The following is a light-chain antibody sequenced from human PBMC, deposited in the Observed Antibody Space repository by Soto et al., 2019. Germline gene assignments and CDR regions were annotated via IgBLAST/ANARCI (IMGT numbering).Light chain of an antibody. CDR2: DVT. CDR1: SSDVGDNNY. J-gene: IGLJ1*01. CDR3: SPYTSSSTLYV. V-gene: IGLV2-14*01. Sequence: QSALTQPASVSGSPGQSITISCTGTSSDVGDNNYVSWYQQHPGKARKLMIYDVTHRPSGISNRFCGTKSGNTASLNISGLQAEDEPDYYYSPYTSSSTLYVFGPGTKLTFL.